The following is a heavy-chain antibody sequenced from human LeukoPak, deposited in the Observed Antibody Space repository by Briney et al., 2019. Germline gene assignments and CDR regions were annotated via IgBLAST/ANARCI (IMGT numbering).Heavy chain of an antibody. CDR2: IRYDGSNK. V-gene: IGHV3-30*02. CDR3: ATLTMIVVDHFDY. J-gene: IGHJ4*02. D-gene: IGHD3-22*01. Sequence: GGSLRLSCAASGFTFSSYGMHWLRQAPGKGLEWLEFIRYDGSNKYYADSVKGRLTISRDNSKNTLYLQMNILRAEDTAVYYCATLTMIVVDHFDYWGQGTLVTVSS. CDR1: GFTFSSYG.